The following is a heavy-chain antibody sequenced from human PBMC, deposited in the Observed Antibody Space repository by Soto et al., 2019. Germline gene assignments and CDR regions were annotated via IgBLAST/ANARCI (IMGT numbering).Heavy chain of an antibody. CDR2: ISGSGGST. V-gene: IGHV3-23*01. D-gene: IGHD3-3*01. CDR3: AKYYDFWSGYFSNFDY. CDR1: GFTFSSYA. Sequence: GGSLRLSCAASGFTFSSYAMSWVRQAPGKGLEWVSAISGSGGSTYYADSVKGRFAISRDNSKNTLYLQMNSLRAEDTAVYYCAKYYDFWSGYFSNFDYWGQGTLVTVSS. J-gene: IGHJ4*02.